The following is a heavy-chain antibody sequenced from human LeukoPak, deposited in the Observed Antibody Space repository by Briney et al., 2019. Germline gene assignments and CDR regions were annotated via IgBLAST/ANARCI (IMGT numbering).Heavy chain of an antibody. CDR3: ARGPEDSSGWYLQH. CDR1: GGSFSGYY. CDR2: INHSGST. Sequence: SETLSLTCAVYGGSFSGYYWSWIRQPPGKGLEWIGEINHSGSTNYNPSLKSRVTISVDTSKNQFSLKLSSVTAADTAVYYCARGPEDSSGWYLQHWGQGTLVTVSS. D-gene: IGHD6-19*01. J-gene: IGHJ1*01. V-gene: IGHV4-34*01.